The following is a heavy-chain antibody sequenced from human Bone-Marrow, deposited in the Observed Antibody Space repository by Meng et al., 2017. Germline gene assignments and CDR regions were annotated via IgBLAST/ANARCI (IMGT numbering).Heavy chain of an antibody. CDR3: ARTRGYSYCYYGY. D-gene: IGHD5-18*01. CDR1: GGSFSGYY. V-gene: IGHV4-34*01. J-gene: IGHJ4*02. CDR2: INHSGST. Sequence: QVQLQQWGAGLLKPSETLSLTCAVYGGSFSGYYWSWIRQPPGKGLEWIGEINHSGSTNYNPSLKSRVTISVDTSKNQFSLKLSSVTAADTAVYYCARTRGYSYCYYGYWGQGTLVTVSS.